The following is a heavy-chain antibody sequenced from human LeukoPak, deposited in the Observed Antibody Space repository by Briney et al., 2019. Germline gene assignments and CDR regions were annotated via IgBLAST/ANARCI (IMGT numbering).Heavy chain of an antibody. V-gene: IGHV3-23*01. CDR2: ISGSGGYT. CDR1: GFTFSSYS. J-gene: IGHJ6*03. D-gene: IGHD3-10*01. Sequence: PGGSLRLSCAASGFTFSSYSMSWVRQAPGKGLEWVSSISGSGGYTYYADSVKGRFTISRDNSKNTLFLQMNSLRAEDTAVYYCAGGGSGEAYYYYYYMDVWGKGTTVTVSS. CDR3: AGGGSGEAYYYYYYMDV.